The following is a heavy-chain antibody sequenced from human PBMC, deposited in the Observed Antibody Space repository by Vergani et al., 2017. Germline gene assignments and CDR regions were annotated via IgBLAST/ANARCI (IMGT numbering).Heavy chain of an antibody. Sequence: QVKLQESGPGLLKPSQTLSLTCTVSGESIRSGSHYWSWIRQPAGKGPEWIVHIHTGGSTDLNPSFKSRVSISVDTSKIQFSLKLNSVTVADTAFYYCARSRPYWTSGSCPAIWGQGTLVTVSS. CDR2: IHTGGST. J-gene: IGHJ1*01. CDR1: GESIRSGSHY. CDR3: ARSRPYWTSGSCPAI. V-gene: IGHV4-61*02. D-gene: IGHD2-15*01.